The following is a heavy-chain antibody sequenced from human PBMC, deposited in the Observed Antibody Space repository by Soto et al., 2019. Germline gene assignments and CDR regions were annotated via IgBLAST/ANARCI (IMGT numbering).Heavy chain of an antibody. CDR1: GGSINSGGYY. J-gene: IGHJ4*02. V-gene: IGHV4-34*01. CDR2: INHSGST. CDR3: ARATLAAALGY. D-gene: IGHD6-13*01. Sequence: PSETLSLTCTVSGGSINSGGYYWSWIRQPPGKGLEWIGEINHSGSTNYNPSLKSRVTISVDTSKNQFSLKLSSVTAADTAVYYCARATLAAALGYWGQGTLVTVSS.